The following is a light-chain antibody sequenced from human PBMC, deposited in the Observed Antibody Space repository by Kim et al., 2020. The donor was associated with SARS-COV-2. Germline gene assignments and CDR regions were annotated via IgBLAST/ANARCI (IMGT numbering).Light chain of an antibody. CDR3: QQYDSQPLT. V-gene: IGKV3-20*01. Sequence: EIVLTQSPGTLSLSPGERVTLSCRASQSVSSGYLAWYQQKPGQAPRLLIYGASNRATGIPDRFSGSGSGTDFTLTISRLEPEDFAVYYCQQYDSQPLTFGGGTKVDI. CDR2: GAS. CDR1: QSVSSGY. J-gene: IGKJ4*01.